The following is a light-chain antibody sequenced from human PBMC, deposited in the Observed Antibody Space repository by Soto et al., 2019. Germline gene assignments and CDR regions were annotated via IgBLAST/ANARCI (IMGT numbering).Light chain of an antibody. CDR3: QQYNSWPPIT. J-gene: IGKJ5*01. CDR2: GAS. V-gene: IGKV3-20*01. CDR1: QSVSSNY. Sequence: ESVLTQSPGILSFSPGERATVSCRAIQSVSSNYLAWYQQKPGQAPRLLMYGASSRATGIPDRFSGSGSGTDFTLTISRLEPEDFAVYYCQQYNSWPPITFGQGTRLEI.